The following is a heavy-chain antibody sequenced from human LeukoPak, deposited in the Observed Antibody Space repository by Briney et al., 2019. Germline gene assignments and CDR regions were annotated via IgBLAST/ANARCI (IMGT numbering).Heavy chain of an antibody. Sequence: GGSLRLSCAASGFSFSGYWMSWVRQTPGKGLEWVANIKQDGSVKNSVDSMKGRFTISRDNTKNSLYLEMNSLKAEDTAVYYCARDSRAFDIWGQGTMVTVSS. J-gene: IGHJ3*02. CDR3: ARDSRAFDI. V-gene: IGHV3-7*03. CDR1: GFSFSGYW. CDR2: IKQDGSVK.